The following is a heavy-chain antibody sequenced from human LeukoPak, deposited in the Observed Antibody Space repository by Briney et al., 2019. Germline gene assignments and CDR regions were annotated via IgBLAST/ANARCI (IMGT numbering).Heavy chain of an antibody. V-gene: IGHV3-66*01. CDR2: IYSGGST. J-gene: IGHJ5*02. D-gene: IGHD5-24*01. Sequence: GGSLRLSCAASGFTVSSNYKSWVRQAPGKGLEWVSVIYSGGSTYYADSVKGRFTISRDNSKNTLYLQMNSLRAEDTAVYYCAREMAGWFDPWGQGTLVTVSS. CDR3: AREMAGWFDP. CDR1: GFTVSSNY.